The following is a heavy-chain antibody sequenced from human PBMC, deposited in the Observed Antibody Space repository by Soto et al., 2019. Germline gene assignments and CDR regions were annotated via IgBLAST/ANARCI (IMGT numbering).Heavy chain of an antibody. CDR1: WFTFSDLG. J-gene: IGHJ4*02. CDR3: VRTGDNYKLLDY. D-gene: IGHD1-1*01. V-gene: IGHV3-11*06. Sequence: GGLIRRWCAASWFTFSDLGRSGILQARGNGLEGSGYRSPSGSFTTYADSGNGRLSISRDNAKNSLYLQITSLRGDDTAIYAGVRTGDNYKLLDYWGKGASVTVS. CDR2: RSPSGSFT.